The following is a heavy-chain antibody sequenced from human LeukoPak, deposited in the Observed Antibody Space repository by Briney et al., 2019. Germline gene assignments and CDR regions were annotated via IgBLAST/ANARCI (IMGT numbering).Heavy chain of an antibody. Sequence: SVKVSCKVSGYTLTELSMHWVRQAPGKGLEWMGGFDPEDGETIYAQKFQGRVTMTEDTSTDTAYMELSRLRSDDTAVYYCARGSDMITFGGVIVYFDYWGQGTLVTVSS. CDR1: GYTLTELS. J-gene: IGHJ4*02. D-gene: IGHD3-16*02. CDR3: ARGSDMITFGGVIVYFDY. V-gene: IGHV1-24*01. CDR2: FDPEDGET.